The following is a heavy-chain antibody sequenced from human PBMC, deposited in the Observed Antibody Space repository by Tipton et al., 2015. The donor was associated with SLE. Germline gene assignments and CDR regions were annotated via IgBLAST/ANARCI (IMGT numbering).Heavy chain of an antibody. J-gene: IGHJ4*02. CDR2: IYTNENT. D-gene: IGHD6-19*01. CDR1: GGSISSYY. CDR3: ARVRKSSGWTFDY. Sequence: TLSLTCTVSGGSISSYYWSWIRQPAGGGLEWIGRIYTNENTNYNPSLKSRVTISIDRSKGQFSLKLSSVTAADTAVYYCARVRKSSGWTFDYWGQGTLVTVSS. V-gene: IGHV4-4*07.